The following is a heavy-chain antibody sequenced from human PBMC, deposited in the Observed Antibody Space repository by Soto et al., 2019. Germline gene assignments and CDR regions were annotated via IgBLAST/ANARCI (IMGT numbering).Heavy chain of an antibody. CDR1: GSNFTSYG. D-gene: IGHD3-9*01. J-gene: IGHJ4*01. CDR2: ISAYNGNT. V-gene: IGHV1-18*01. CDR3: ARAKRYFDWFPFDS. Sequence: ASVKVSCKASGSNFTSYGISWVRQAPGQGLEWMGWISAYNGNTNYAQKLQGRVTMTTDTSTSTAYMELRSLRSDDTAVYYCARAKRYFDWFPFDSWGQGTLVTVSS.